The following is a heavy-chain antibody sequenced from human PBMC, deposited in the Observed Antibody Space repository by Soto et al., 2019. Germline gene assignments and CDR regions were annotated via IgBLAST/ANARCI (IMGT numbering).Heavy chain of an antibody. D-gene: IGHD2-21*01. V-gene: IGHV4-31*03. CDR2: IYYSGST. Sequence: SETLSLTCTVSGGSISSGGYYWSWIRQHPGKGLEWIGYIYYSGSTYYNPSLKSRVTISVDTSKNQFSLKLSSVTAADTAVYYFAREKKAYCGGDCYLYNWFDPGGQGTLVTVPS. CDR3: AREKKAYCGGDCYLYNWFDP. CDR1: GGSISSGGYY. J-gene: IGHJ5*02.